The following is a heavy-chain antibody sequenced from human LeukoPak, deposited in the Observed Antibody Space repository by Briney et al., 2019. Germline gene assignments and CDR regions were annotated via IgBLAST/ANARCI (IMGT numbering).Heavy chain of an antibody. D-gene: IGHD3-22*01. V-gene: IGHV3-21*01. CDR1: GFTFNTYN. J-gene: IGHJ4*02. Sequence: GGSLRLSCAVSGFTFNTYNMNWVRQAPGKGLEWVSSISSSSSYIYYADSVKGRFTISRDNPKNSLYLQMSSLRAEDTAVYYCARAGPYHYDTFDYWGQGTLVTVSS. CDR2: ISSSSSYI. CDR3: ARAGPYHYDTFDY.